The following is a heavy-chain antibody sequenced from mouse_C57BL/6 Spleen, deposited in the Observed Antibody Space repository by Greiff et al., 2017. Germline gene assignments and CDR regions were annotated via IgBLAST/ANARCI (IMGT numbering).Heavy chain of an antibody. V-gene: IGHV1-64*01. CDR1: GYTFTSYW. CDR2: IHPYSGST. CDR3: ARRGYDGYYLLAY. D-gene: IGHD2-3*01. Sequence: QVQLQQPGAELVKPGASVKLSCKASGYTFTSYWMHWVKQRPGQGLEWIGMIHPYSGSTNYNQKFQSKATLTVDKSYSTAYLQLSSLTSEDSAVYDGARRGYDGYYLLAYWGQGTLVTVSA. J-gene: IGHJ3*01.